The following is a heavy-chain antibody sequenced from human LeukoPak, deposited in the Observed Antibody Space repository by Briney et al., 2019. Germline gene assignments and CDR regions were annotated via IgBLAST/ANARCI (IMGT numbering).Heavy chain of an antibody. CDR3: AKDYAYSGYDGEGAFDI. V-gene: IGHV3-30*18. Sequence: GRSLRLSCAASGFTFSSYGMHWVRQAPGKGLEWVAVISYDGSNKYYADSVKGRFTVSRDNSKNTLYLQMNSLRAEDTAVYYCAKDYAYSGYDGEGAFDIWGQGTMVTVSS. J-gene: IGHJ3*02. CDR1: GFTFSSYG. CDR2: ISYDGSNK. D-gene: IGHD5-12*01.